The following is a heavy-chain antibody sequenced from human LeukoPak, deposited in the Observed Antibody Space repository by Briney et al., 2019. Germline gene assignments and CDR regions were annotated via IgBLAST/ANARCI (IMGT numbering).Heavy chain of an antibody. Sequence: GASVKVSCKASGYTFTSYGISWVRQAPGQGLEWMGWISAYNGNTNYAQKLQGRVTMTTDTSTSTAYMELRSLRYDDTAVYYCAREGVTMIVVAETGPDYWGQGTLVTVSS. J-gene: IGHJ4*02. CDR3: AREGVTMIVVAETGPDY. CDR2: ISAYNGNT. CDR1: GYTFTSYG. V-gene: IGHV1-18*01. D-gene: IGHD3-22*01.